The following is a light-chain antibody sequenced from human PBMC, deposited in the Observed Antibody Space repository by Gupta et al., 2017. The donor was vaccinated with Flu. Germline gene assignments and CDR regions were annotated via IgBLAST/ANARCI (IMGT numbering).Light chain of an antibody. J-gene: IGLJ2*01. V-gene: IGLV2-11*01. CDR2: DVT. CDR1: SGDVGGYDY. Sequence: QSVAISCTGTSGDVGGYDYVSWYQQYPGKAPKVIIYDVTKRPSGVPDRFSGSKSGNTASLTISGLQAEDEDDYYCCSYECSVLFGGGTKLTVL. CDR3: CSYECSVL.